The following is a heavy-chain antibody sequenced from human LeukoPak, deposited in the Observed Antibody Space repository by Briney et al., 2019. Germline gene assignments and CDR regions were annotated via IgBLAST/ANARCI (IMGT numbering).Heavy chain of an antibody. V-gene: IGHV4-38-2*02. D-gene: IGHD3-10*01. Sequence: PSETLSLTCTVSGVSISSGYYWGWIRQPPGKGLEWIGSIYHSGSTYYNPSLKSRVTISVDTSKNQFSLKLSSVTAADTAVYYCARVSGYYGSEDYWGQGTLVTVSS. CDR2: IYHSGST. CDR1: GVSISSGYY. J-gene: IGHJ4*02. CDR3: ARVSGYYGSEDY.